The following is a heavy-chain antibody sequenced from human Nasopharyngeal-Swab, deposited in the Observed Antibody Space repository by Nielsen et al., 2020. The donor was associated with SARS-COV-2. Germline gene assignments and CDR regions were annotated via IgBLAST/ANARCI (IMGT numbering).Heavy chain of an antibody. CDR2: INHSGST. Sequence: RQAPGKGLEWIGEINHSGSTNYNPSLKSRVTISVDTSKNQFSLKLGSVTAADTAVYYCARSKKAPFDYWGQGTLVTVSS. J-gene: IGHJ4*02. V-gene: IGHV4-34*01. CDR3: ARSKKAPFDY.